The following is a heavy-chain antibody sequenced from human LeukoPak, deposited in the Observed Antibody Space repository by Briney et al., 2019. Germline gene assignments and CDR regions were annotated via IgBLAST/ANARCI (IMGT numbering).Heavy chain of an antibody. CDR3: ARDLSSVTTSYYYYGMDA. V-gene: IGHV3-21*01. Sequence: PGGSLRLSCAASGFTFSSYAMSWVRQAPGKGLEWVSSISSSSSYIYYADSVKGRFTISRDNAKNSLYLQMNSLRAEDTAVYYCARDLSSVTTSYYYYGMDAWGQGTTVTVSS. D-gene: IGHD4-11*01. CDR2: ISSSSSYI. J-gene: IGHJ6*02. CDR1: GFTFSSYA.